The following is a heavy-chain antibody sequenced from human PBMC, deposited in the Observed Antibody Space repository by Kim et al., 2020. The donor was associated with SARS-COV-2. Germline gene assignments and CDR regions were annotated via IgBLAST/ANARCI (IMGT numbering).Heavy chain of an antibody. CDR3: ARTYNYGPFFFDY. J-gene: IGHJ4*02. Sequence: YHPPLESRVTIAIDTSKRQSSLKVRSVTAADTAVYFCARTYNYGPFFFDYWGQGALVTVSS. V-gene: IGHV4-59*01. D-gene: IGHD5-18*01.